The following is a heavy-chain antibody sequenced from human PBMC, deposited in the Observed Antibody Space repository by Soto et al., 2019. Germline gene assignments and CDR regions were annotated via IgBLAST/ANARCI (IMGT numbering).Heavy chain of an antibody. D-gene: IGHD3-10*01. CDR3: ARENMGVLGSDYYYGMDV. V-gene: IGHV4-61*01. Sequence: PSETLSLTCTVSGGSVSSGSYYWSWIRQPPGKGLEWIGYIYYSGSTNYNPSLKSRVTISVDTSKNQFSLKLSSVTAADTAVYYCARENMGVLGSDYYYGMDVRGQGTTVTVSS. CDR2: IYYSGST. J-gene: IGHJ6*02. CDR1: GGSVSSGSYY.